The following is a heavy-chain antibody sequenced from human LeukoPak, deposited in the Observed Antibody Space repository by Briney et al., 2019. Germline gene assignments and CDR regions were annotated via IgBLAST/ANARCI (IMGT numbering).Heavy chain of an antibody. CDR1: GGSFSGYY. D-gene: IGHD2-8*01. J-gene: IGHJ4*02. V-gene: IGHV3-15*01. CDR2: IKSKTDGGTT. Sequence: ETLSLTCAVYGGSFSGYYWSWIRQPPGKGLEWVGRIKSKTDGGTTDYAAPVKGRFTISRDDSKNTLYLQMNSLKTEDTAVYYCTTHCTNGVCYFHFDYWGQGTLVTVSS. CDR3: TTHCTNGVCYFHFDY.